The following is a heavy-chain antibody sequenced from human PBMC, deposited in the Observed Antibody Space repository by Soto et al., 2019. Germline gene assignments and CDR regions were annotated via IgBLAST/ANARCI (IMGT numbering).Heavy chain of an antibody. J-gene: IGHJ5*02. CDR3: AMDYGDRQDAFKP. V-gene: IGHV1-18*04. Sequence: QVQLVQSGPDLKRPGASMKVSCKASGYTFTSYGIIWVRQAPGPGLEWMAWISPLKGRTQYSQKAQGRVTLSTDTSSNTAYLEMTTLRVDDTAVYYCAMDYGDRQDAFKPWGQGTLVTVS. CDR1: GYTFTSYG. D-gene: IGHD4-17*01. CDR2: ISPLKGRT.